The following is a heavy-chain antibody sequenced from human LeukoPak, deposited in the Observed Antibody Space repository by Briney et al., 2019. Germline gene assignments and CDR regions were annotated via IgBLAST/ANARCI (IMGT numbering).Heavy chain of an antibody. CDR2: IRYDGSNK. D-gene: IGHD3-10*01. Sequence: GGSLRLSCAASGFTFSSYGMHWVRQAPGKGLEWVAFIRYDGSNKYYADSVKGRFTISRDNSKNTLYLQMNSLRAEDTAVYYCAKGRWGTIVRGVTRAFDYWGQGTLVTVSS. V-gene: IGHV3-30*02. CDR3: AKGRWGTIVRGVTRAFDY. CDR1: GFTFSSYG. J-gene: IGHJ4*02.